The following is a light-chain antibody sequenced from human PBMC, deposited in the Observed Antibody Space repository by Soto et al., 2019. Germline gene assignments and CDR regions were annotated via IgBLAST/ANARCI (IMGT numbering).Light chain of an antibody. CDR2: GAS. J-gene: IGKJ5*01. CDR1: QSVSNNY. Sequence: EIVLTQSPATLSLSPVERATLSCRASQSVSNNYLAWYQQKPGQAPRLLIYGASNRATGIPDRFSGSGSGTDFTLTISRLEPEDFAVYYCQQRNVWPPVTFGQGTRLEIK. V-gene: IGKV3D-20*02. CDR3: QQRNVWPPVT.